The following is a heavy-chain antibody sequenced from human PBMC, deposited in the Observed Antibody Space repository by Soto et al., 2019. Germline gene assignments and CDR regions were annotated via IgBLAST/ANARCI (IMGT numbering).Heavy chain of an antibody. D-gene: IGHD6-13*01. V-gene: IGHV5-51*01. Sequence: GESLKLSCRCSGFRFTSNWIAWVRQMPGKGLEWMGIIYPGDSDTKYSPSFQGQVTISADKSISTAYLQWSSLKASDTAIYYCARTGGSSSWYDKPLAFGMDVWGQGTTVTVSS. CDR1: GFRFTSNW. CDR2: IYPGDSDT. J-gene: IGHJ6*02. CDR3: ARTGGSSSWYDKPLAFGMDV.